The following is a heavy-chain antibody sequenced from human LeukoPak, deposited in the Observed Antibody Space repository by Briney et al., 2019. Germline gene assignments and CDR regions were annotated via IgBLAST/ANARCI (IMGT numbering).Heavy chain of an antibody. CDR3: ARAVAVGPAVATPNWFDP. CDR2: IYYSGST. Sequence: SETLSLTCTVSGGSISSYYWSWIRQPPGKGLEWIGYIYYSGSTNYNPSLKSGVTISVDTSKNQFSLKLSSVTAADTAVYYCARAVAVGPAVATPNWFDPWGQGTLVTVSS. D-gene: IGHD5-12*01. J-gene: IGHJ5*02. V-gene: IGHV4-59*01. CDR1: GGSISSYY.